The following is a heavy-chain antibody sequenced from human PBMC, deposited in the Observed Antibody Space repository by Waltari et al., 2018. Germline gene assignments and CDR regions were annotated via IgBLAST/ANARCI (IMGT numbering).Heavy chain of an antibody. CDR1: GGTFSSYA. V-gene: IGHV1-69*12. J-gene: IGHJ3*02. CDR3: ARMVYSSSWSGAFDI. D-gene: IGHD6-13*01. Sequence: QVQLVQSGAEVKKPGSSVKVSCKASGGTFSSYAIRWVRPAPGQGLEWMGGIIPIFGTANYAQKFQGRVTITADESTSTAYMELSSLRSEDTAVYYCARMVYSSSWSGAFDIWGQGTMVTVSS. CDR2: IIPIFGTA.